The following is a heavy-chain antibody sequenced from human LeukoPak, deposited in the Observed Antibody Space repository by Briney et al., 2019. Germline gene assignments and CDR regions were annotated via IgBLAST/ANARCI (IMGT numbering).Heavy chain of an antibody. J-gene: IGHJ4*02. D-gene: IGHD6-19*01. CDR3: AKGGAVVPY. Sequence: PGRSLRLSCAASGFTFSSYGMHWVRQAPGKGLEWVAVMSYDGSNKYYADSVKGRFTISGDNSKNTLYLQMNSLRAEDTAVYYCAKGGAVVPYWGQGTLVTVSS. CDR2: MSYDGSNK. CDR1: GFTFSSYG. V-gene: IGHV3-30*18.